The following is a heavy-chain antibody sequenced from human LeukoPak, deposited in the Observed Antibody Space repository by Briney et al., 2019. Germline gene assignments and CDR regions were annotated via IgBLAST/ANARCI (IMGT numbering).Heavy chain of an antibody. V-gene: IGHV4-34*01. D-gene: IGHD2-2*01. CDR2: ISHSGST. Sequence: PSETLSLTCAVYGGSFSGYYWSWIRQPPGKGLEWIGEISHSGSTNYNPSLKSRVTISVDTSKNQFSLKLSSVTAADTAVYYCARGRNYCSSTSCYLSYYYYMDVWGKGTTVTVSS. CDR3: ARGRNYCSSTSCYLSYYYYMDV. CDR1: GGSFSGYY. J-gene: IGHJ6*03.